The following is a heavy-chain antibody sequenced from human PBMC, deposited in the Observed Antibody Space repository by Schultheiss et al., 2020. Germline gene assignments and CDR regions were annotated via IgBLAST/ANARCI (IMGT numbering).Heavy chain of an antibody. V-gene: IGHV4-59*01. CDR3: ARDYGSGRGQGGMDV. CDR2: IYYSGST. Sequence: SETLSLTCTVSGGSISSYYWSWIRQPPGKGLEWIGYIYYSGSTNYNPSLKSRVTISVDTSKNQFSLKLSSVTAADTAVYYCARDYGSGRGQGGMDVWGQGTTVTVSS. D-gene: IGHD3-10*01. J-gene: IGHJ6*02. CDR1: GGSISSYY.